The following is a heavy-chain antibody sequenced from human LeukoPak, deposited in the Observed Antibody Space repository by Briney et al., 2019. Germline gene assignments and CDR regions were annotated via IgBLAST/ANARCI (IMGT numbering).Heavy chain of an antibody. D-gene: IGHD6-19*01. CDR1: GYIFTTFY. CDR3: ARDLGRDGSGWYPYHDY. J-gene: IGHJ4*02. V-gene: IGHV1-2*02. CDR2: IVPNSGVT. Sequence: ASVKVSCKASGYIFTTFYMHWVRQAPGQGLEWMGWIVPNSGVTNYAQKFQGRVTLTRDTSISTAYMELSRLTSDDTAVYFCARDLGRDGSGWYPYHDYWGQGTLVIVSS.